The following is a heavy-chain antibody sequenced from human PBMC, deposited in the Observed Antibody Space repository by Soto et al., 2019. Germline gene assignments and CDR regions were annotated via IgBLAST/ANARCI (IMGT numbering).Heavy chain of an antibody. J-gene: IGHJ4*02. V-gene: IGHV3-23*01. CDR3: AKDPGDTMIVAPTLGSGYFAY. CDR1: GFTFSSYA. Sequence: GGSLRLFCAASGFTFSSYAMSWVRQAPGKGLEWVSAISGSGGSTYYADSVKGRFTISRDNSKNTLYLQMNSPRAEDTAVYYCAKDPGDTMIVAPTLGSGYFAYWGQGTLVTVSS. CDR2: ISGSGGST. D-gene: IGHD3-22*01.